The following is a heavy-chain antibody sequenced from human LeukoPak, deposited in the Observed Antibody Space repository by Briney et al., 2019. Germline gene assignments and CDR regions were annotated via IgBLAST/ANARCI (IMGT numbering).Heavy chain of an antibody. CDR3: AKGSYRDY. V-gene: IGHV3-30-3*01. Sequence: GGSLRLSCGASGFTFSDYALHWVRQAPGKGLEWVAVISFDGGKTTYADSVRGRSTISRDNSKDTLYLQMSGLRGEDTAIYYCAKGSYRDYWGQGTLVSVSS. CDR2: ISFDGGKT. CDR1: GFTFSDYA. J-gene: IGHJ4*03.